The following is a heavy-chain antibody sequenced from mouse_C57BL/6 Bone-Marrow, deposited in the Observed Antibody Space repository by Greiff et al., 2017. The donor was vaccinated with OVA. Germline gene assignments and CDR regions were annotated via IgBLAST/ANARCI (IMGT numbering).Heavy chain of an antibody. CDR3: ARESSGYLYYAMDY. V-gene: IGHV1-64*01. CDR1: GYTFTSYW. J-gene: IGHJ4*01. Sequence: VQLQQPGAELVKPGASVKLSCKASGYTFTSYWMHWVKQRPGQGLEWIGMIHPNSGSTNYNEKFKSKATLTVDKSSSTAYMQLSSLTSEDSAVYYCARESSGYLYYAMDYWGQGTSVTVSS. CDR2: IHPNSGST. D-gene: IGHD3-2*02.